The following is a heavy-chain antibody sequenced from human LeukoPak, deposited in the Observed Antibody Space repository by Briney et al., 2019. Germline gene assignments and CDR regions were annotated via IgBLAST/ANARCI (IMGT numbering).Heavy chain of an antibody. Sequence: GGSQRLSCAASGFTVSSNYMSWVRQAPGKGLEWVSVIYSGGSTYYADSVKGRFTISRDNSKNTVYLQMNSLRAEDTAVYYCAREGREHYFDYWGQGILVTVSS. CDR1: GFTVSSNY. D-gene: IGHD1-26*01. J-gene: IGHJ4*02. V-gene: IGHV3-53*01. CDR2: IYSGGST. CDR3: AREGREHYFDY.